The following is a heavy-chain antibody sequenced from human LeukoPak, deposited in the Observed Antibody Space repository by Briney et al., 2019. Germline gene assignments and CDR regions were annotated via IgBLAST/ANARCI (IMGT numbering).Heavy chain of an antibody. CDR2: INSNTGGT. CDR1: GYTFSDYY. CDR3: ARVRGFSGYAGFDY. J-gene: IGHJ4*02. D-gene: IGHD3-22*01. Sequence: ASVKVSCKASGYTFSDYYMHWVRQVPGQGLEWMGWINSNTGGTNYAQKFQGRVTMTRDTSSSTAYMELRRLKSNDTAVFYCARVRGFSGYAGFDYWGQGTLVTVSS. V-gene: IGHV1-2*02.